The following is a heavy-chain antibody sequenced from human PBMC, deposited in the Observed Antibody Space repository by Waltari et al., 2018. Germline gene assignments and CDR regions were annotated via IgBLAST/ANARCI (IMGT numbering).Heavy chain of an antibody. CDR2: IKQDGSEK. CDR1: GFTFSSYW. D-gene: IGHD2-21*01. J-gene: IGHJ3*02. V-gene: IGHV3-7*01. CDR3: ARRTGGVVVKTFDI. Sequence: EVQLVESGGGLVQPGGSLRLSCAASGFTFSSYWMSWVRQAPGKGLEWVANIKQDGSEKYYVDSVKGRFTISRDNAKNSLYLQMNSLRAEDTAVYYCARRTGGVVVKTFDIWGQGTMVTVSS.